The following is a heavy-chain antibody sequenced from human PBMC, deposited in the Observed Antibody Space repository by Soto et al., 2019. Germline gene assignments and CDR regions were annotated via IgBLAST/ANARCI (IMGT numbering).Heavy chain of an antibody. Sequence: EVQLVESGGGLVQPGGSLRLSCAASGFNISNYWMTWVRQAPGKGLEWVANIKQDGSQKYYVGSLKGRFTISRDNAKNSLYLQMDTLRAEDTAVYHCARDSGYRDFDYWGQGTLVTVSS. CDR1: GFNISNYW. CDR2: IKQDGSQK. J-gene: IGHJ4*02. D-gene: IGHD5-12*01. V-gene: IGHV3-7*01. CDR3: ARDSGYRDFDY.